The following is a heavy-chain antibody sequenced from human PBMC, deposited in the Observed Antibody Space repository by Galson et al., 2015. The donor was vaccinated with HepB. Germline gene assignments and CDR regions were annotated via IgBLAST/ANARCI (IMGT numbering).Heavy chain of an antibody. CDR3: ARIHYDILTGLDAGFDY. CDR2: IDWDDDK. D-gene: IGHD3-9*01. Sequence: PALVKPTQTLTLTCTFSGFSLSTSGMCVSWIRQPPGKALEWLARIDWDDDKYYSTSLKTRLTISKDTSKNQVVLTMTNMDPVDTATYYCARIHYDILTGLDAGFDYWGQGTLVTVSS. CDR1: GFSLSTSGMC. J-gene: IGHJ4*02. V-gene: IGHV2-70*11.